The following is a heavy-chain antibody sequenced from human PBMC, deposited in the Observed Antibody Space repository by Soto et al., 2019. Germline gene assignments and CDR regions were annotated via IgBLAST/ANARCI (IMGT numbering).Heavy chain of an antibody. V-gene: IGHV2-5*02. J-gene: IGHJ5*02. CDR1: GFSLSTSGVG. Sequence: SGPTLVNPTQTLTLTCTFSGFSLSTSGVGVGWIRQPPGKALEWLALIYWDDDKRYSPSLKSRLSITKDTSKNQVVLTMTNMDPEDTATYYCAAHGSGTYYNPLYNWFDPWGPGTLVTVSS. D-gene: IGHD3-10*01. CDR2: IYWDDDK. CDR3: AAHGSGTYYNPLYNWFDP.